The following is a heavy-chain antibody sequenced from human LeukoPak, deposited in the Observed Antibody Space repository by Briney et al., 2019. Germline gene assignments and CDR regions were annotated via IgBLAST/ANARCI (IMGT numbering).Heavy chain of an antibody. CDR3: ARGMRSEGDAFDI. CDR1: GGSISSGSYY. Sequence: SETLSLTCTVSGGSISSGSYYWSWIRQPAGKGLEWIGRIYTSGSTNYNPSLKSRVTISVDTSKNQFSLKLSSVTAADTAVYYCARGMRSEGDAFDIWRQGTMVTDSS. J-gene: IGHJ3*02. CDR2: IYTSGST. V-gene: IGHV4-61*02.